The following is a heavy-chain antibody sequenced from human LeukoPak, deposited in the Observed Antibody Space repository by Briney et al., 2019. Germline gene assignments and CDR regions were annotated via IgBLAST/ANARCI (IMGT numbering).Heavy chain of an antibody. CDR1: GGSISSYY. J-gene: IGHJ4*02. CDR3: ARNRYYYDSSGPYFDY. Sequence: SETLSLTCTVSGGSISSYYCSWIRQPAGKGLEWIGRISPSGTTNYNPSLKSRVTISVDTSKNQFSLKLSSVTAADTAVYYCARNRYYYDSSGPYFDYWGQGTLVTVSS. CDR2: ISPSGTT. V-gene: IGHV4-4*07. D-gene: IGHD3-22*01.